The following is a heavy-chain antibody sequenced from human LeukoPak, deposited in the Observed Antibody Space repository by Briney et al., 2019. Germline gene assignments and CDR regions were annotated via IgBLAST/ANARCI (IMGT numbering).Heavy chain of an antibody. CDR2: IFSGGTA. CDR3: ARFSGPGMQHYYYYMDV. D-gene: IGHD3-10*01. CDR1: GFSVSMKY. Sequence: GGSLRLSCAASGFSVSMKYMTWVRQAPGKGLEWVSVIFSGGTAYYAGSVKGRFTVSRDNCKNMMYLQMNSLRAEDAAVYYCARFSGPGMQHYYYYMDVWGTGTTVTVSS. V-gene: IGHV3-53*01. J-gene: IGHJ6*03.